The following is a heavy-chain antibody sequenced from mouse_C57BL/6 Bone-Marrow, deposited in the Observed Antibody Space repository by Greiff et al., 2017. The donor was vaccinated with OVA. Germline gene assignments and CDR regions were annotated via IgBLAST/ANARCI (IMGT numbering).Heavy chain of an antibody. D-gene: IGHD4-1*01. CDR3: TTATGTND. Sequence: VQLQQSGAELVRPGASVKLSCTASGFTIKDDYMHWVKQRPEQGLEWIGWIDTKNGDTDYASKFQGPATITADTSSNTAYLQLSSLTAEDTAVYYCTTATGTNDWGQGTTLTVSS. CDR1: GFTIKDDY. CDR2: IDTKNGDT. V-gene: IGHV14-4*01. J-gene: IGHJ2*01.